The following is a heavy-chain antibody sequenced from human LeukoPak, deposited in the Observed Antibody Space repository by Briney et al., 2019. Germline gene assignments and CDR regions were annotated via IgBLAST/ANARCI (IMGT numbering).Heavy chain of an antibody. D-gene: IGHD6-19*01. V-gene: IGHV3-7*01. Sequence: GGSLRLSCAVSGFTFSSGYMHWVRQPPGKGPVWVANIKQDGSEKYYVDSVKGRFTISRDNAKNSLFLQMNSLRAEDTAVYYCARVSKASSAWDSWGQGTLVTVSP. CDR3: ARVSKASSAWDS. J-gene: IGHJ4*02. CDR1: GFTFSSGY. CDR2: IKQDGSEK.